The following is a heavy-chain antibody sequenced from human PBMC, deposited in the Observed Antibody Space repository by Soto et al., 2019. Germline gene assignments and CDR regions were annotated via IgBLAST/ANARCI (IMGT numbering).Heavy chain of an antibody. CDR1: GFTFIGFG. CDR2: IWYDGSKE. D-gene: IGHD4-17*01. V-gene: IGHV3-33*01. Sequence: QVHLVESGGGVVQPGTSLRLSCEASGFTFIGFGMHWVRQTPGKGLEWVAVIWYDGSKEYFADCVKGRFTISRDNAKNALYLQMNSLRAEDSAIYYCARGRGGSYGGNSAHYDVWGQGTLVTVSS. J-gene: IGHJ3*01. CDR3: ARGRGGSYGGNSAHYDV.